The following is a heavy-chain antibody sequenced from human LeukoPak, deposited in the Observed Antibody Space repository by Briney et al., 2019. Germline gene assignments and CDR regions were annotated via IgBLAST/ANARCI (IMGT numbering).Heavy chain of an antibody. J-gene: IGHJ4*02. CDR1: GFTFSSYS. Sequence: GGSLRLSCAASGFTFSSYSMNWVRQAPGKGLEWVSSISSSSSYIYYADSVKGRFTIPRDDAKNSLYLQMNSLRAEDTAVYYCARERGYGYGLDYWGQGTLVTVSS. CDR2: ISSSSSYI. V-gene: IGHV3-21*01. CDR3: ARERGYGYGLDY. D-gene: IGHD5-18*01.